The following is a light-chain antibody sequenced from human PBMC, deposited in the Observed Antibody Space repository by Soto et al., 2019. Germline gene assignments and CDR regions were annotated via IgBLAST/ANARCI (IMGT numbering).Light chain of an antibody. V-gene: IGLV2-8*01. CDR1: SXDIGAYNY. Sequence: QSVLTQPPSASGSPGQSVTISCTGTSXDIGAYNYVSWYQQHPGKAPKLIIYEVSQRPSGVPDRFSGSTSGNTASLTVSGLQAEDEADYYCSSYAGSSNYVLGTGTKVTVL. CDR2: EVS. J-gene: IGLJ1*01. CDR3: SSYAGSSNYV.